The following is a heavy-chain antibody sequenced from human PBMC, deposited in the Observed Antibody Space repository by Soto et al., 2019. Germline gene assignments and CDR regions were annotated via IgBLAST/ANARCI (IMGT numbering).Heavy chain of an antibody. CDR2: IDPSDSYT. Sequence: GESLKISCKGSGYSITSYWISWVRQMPGKGLEWRGRIDPSDSYTNYSPSFQGHVTISADKSISTAYLQWSSLKASDTAMYYCASFTVTHYYYYYGMDVWGQGTTVTVSS. V-gene: IGHV5-10-1*01. CDR3: ASFTVTHYYYYYGMDV. J-gene: IGHJ6*02. D-gene: IGHD4-4*01. CDR1: GYSITSYW.